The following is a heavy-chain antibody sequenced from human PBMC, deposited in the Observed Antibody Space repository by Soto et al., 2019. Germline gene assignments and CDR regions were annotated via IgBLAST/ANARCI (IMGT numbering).Heavy chain of an antibody. CDR3: ARVSGWSLDY. J-gene: IGHJ4*02. Sequence: GGSLRLSCAASGFTFSTSGMHWVRQAPGKGLEWVAIIWYDGSNKYYADSVKGRFTISRDNSKNTLSLQMNSLRAEDTAVYYCARVSGWSLDYWGQGTLVTVSS. CDR2: IWYDGSNK. CDR1: GFTFSTSG. V-gene: IGHV3-33*01. D-gene: IGHD6-19*01.